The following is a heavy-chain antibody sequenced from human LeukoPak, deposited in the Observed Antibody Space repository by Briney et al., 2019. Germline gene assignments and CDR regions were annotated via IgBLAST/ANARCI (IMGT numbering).Heavy chain of an antibody. J-gene: IGHJ3*02. CDR3: ASGEITMKYAFDI. CDR2: IYYSGST. V-gene: IGHV4-59*01. D-gene: IGHD3-22*01. CDR1: GGSISSYY. Sequence: SETLSLTCTVSGGSISSYYWSWIRQPPGKRLEWIGYIYYSGSTNYNPSLKSRVTISVDTSKNQFSLKLSSVTAADTAVYYCASGEITMKYAFDIWGQGTMVTVSS.